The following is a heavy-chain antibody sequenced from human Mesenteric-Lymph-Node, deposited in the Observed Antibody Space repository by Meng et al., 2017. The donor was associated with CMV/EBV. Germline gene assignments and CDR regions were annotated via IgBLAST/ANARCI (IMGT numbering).Heavy chain of an antibody. V-gene: IGHV1-2*02. J-gene: IGHJ4*02. CDR1: GYSFTGHF. Sequence: GESLKISCEASGYSFTGHFMHWVRQAPGQGLEWMGWINPDSGRTNYAQNFQGRFIMTRDVSTNTAYMEVNRLRSDDTAFYYCVRSVVAAPYYFDSWGQGTLVTVSS. CDR2: INPDSGRT. D-gene: IGHD2-15*01. CDR3: VRSVVAAPYYFDS.